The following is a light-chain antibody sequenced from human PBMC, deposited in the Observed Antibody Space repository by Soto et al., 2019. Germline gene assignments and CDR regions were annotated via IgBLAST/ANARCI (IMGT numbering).Light chain of an antibody. J-gene: IGLJ2*01. CDR3: CSYAGSRTFV. CDR1: SSDIGTYNL. CDR2: EGS. V-gene: IGLV2-23*01. Sequence: QSALTQPASVSGSPGQSITISCTGTSSDIGTYNLVSWYQHHPVKAPKLMIYEGSKRPSGVSNRFSGSKSGNTASLTISGLQAEDEADYYCCSYAGSRTFVFGGGTKLTVL.